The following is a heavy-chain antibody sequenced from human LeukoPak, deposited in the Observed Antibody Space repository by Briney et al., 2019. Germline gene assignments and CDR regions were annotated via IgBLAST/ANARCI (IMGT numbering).Heavy chain of an antibody. J-gene: IGHJ1*01. CDR3: ARDSGGSSWSSEYFQH. CDR2: IYYSGST. D-gene: IGHD6-13*01. CDR1: GGSISSYY. V-gene: IGHV4-59*01. Sequence: SETLSLTCTVSGGSISSYYWSWIRQPPGKGLEWIGYIYYSGSTNYNPSLKSRVTISVDTSKNQFSLKLSSVTAADTAVYYCARDSGGSSWSSEYFQHWGQGTLVTVSS.